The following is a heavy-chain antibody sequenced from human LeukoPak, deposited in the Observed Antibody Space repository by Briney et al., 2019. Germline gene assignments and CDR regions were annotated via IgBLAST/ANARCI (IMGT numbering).Heavy chain of an antibody. Sequence: PSETLSLTCTVSGGSISSYYWSWIRQPAGKGLEWIGRIYTSGSTNYNPSLKSRVTMSVDTSKNQFSLKLSSVTAADTAVYYCARGYSSSWRAGRHGMDVWGQGTTVTVSS. CDR1: GGSISSYY. D-gene: IGHD6-13*01. V-gene: IGHV4-4*07. CDR2: IYTSGST. CDR3: ARGYSSSWRAGRHGMDV. J-gene: IGHJ6*02.